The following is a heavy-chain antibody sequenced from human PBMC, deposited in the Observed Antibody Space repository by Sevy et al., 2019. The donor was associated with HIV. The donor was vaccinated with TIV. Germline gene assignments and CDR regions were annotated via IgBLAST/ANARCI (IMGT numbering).Heavy chain of an antibody. D-gene: IGHD3-10*01. J-gene: IGHJ4*02. V-gene: IGHV1-2*02. CDR3: ARSMVRGVSIGYFDY. Sequence: ASVKVSCKASGYTFTDYYIHWVRQAPGQGLEWMGWINSNSGDTDYAQNFQGRVTMTRDASISTAYMEVSRLRSDDTAVYYCARSMVRGVSIGYFDYWGQGTLVTVSS. CDR1: GYTFTDYY. CDR2: INSNSGDT.